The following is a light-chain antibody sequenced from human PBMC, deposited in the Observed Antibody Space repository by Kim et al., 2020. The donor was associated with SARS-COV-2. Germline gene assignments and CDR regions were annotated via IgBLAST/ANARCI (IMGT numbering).Light chain of an antibody. CDR2: GAS. V-gene: IGKV3-15*01. CDR1: QSVSSN. CDR3: QQYDNWPPYT. Sequence: SPGERVTLSCRASQSVSSNLAWYQQKRGQAPRLLIYGASTRATDVPARFSGSGSGTQFTLTICSLQSEDFAVYYCQQYDNWPPYTFGPGTKVDIK. J-gene: IGKJ2*01.